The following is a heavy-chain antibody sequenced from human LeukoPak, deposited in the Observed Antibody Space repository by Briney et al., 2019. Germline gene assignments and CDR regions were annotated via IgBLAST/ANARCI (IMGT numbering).Heavy chain of an antibody. CDR2: ISSAGSTK. Sequence: PGGSLRLSCAASGFTFSGYPIHWVRQAAGMGLEWVAVISSAGSTKYYADSVKGRFTVSRDNSENTLYLQMNSLRAEDTAVYYCARRIFQGSSGWYLFDYWGQGTLVTVSS. J-gene: IGHJ4*02. CDR1: GFTFSGYP. CDR3: ARRIFQGSSGWYLFDY. V-gene: IGHV3-30-3*01. D-gene: IGHD6-19*01.